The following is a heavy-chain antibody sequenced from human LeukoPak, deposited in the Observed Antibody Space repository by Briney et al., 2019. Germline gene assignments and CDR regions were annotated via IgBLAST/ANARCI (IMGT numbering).Heavy chain of an antibody. CDR1: GFTFSSYA. J-gene: IGHJ4*02. Sequence: GGSLRLSCAASGFTFSSYAMSWVRQAPGKGLEWVSAISGSGGSTYYADSVKGRFTISRDNSKNTLYLQMNSLRAEDTAVYYCAKPVYDFWGGYYDYWGQGTLVTVSS. CDR2: ISGSGGST. V-gene: IGHV3-23*01. D-gene: IGHD3-3*01. CDR3: AKPVYDFWGGYYDY.